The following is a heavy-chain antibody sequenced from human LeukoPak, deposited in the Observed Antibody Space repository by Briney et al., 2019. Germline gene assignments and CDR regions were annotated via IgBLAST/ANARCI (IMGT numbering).Heavy chain of an antibody. V-gene: IGHV4-34*01. J-gene: IGHJ4*02. CDR1: GGSFSGYY. CDR3: AREGGPYRPLDY. CDR2: INHSGGT. Sequence: PSETLSLTCAVYGGSFSGYYWNWIRQPPGKGLEWIGEINHSGGTSYNPSLKSRVTISLDTSRNQLSLELSSVTAADTAVYYCAREGGPYRPLDYSGQGTLVTVSS.